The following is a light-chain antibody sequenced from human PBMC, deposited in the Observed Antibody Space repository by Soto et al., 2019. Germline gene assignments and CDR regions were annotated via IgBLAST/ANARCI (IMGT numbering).Light chain of an antibody. CDR3: QQYKSAWA. CDR1: QSIITW. CDR2: DAS. Sequence: DIQMTQSHATLSASVGDRVIITCRASQSIITWLAWSQQKPGKAPKLMIYDASSLESGVPSRFSGSGSGTEFTLTISSLHPDDFATYYCQQYKSAWAFGQGTKVEIK. J-gene: IGKJ1*01. V-gene: IGKV1-5*01.